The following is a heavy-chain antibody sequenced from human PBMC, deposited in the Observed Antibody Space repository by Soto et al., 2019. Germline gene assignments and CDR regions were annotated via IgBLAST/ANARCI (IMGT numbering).Heavy chain of an antibody. CDR1: GGSISSYY. CDR2: IYTSGST. D-gene: IGHD4-17*01. CDR3: AREVTWTVTTFRSWYYFDY. V-gene: IGHV4-4*07. Sequence: PSETLSLTCTVSGGSISSYYWSWIRQPAGKGLEWIGRIYTSGSTNYNPSLKSRVTMSVDTSKNQFSLKLSSVTAADTAVYYCAREVTWTVTTFRSWYYFDYWGQGTLVTVSS. J-gene: IGHJ4*02.